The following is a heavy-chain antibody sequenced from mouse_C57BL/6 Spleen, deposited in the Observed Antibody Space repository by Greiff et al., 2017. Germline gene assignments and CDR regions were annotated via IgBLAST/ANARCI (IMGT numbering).Heavy chain of an antibody. CDR2: IDPEDGDT. V-gene: IGHV14-1*01. J-gene: IGHJ3*01. CDR3: TTDYSGSSSFAY. Sequence: VQLKQSGAELVRPGASVKLSCTASGYNINDYYMHWVKQRPEQGLEWIGRIDPEDGDTEYAPKFQGKATMTADTSSNTAYLQLSSLTSEDTAVYYCTTDYSGSSSFAYWGQGTLVTVSA. CDR1: GYNINDYY. D-gene: IGHD1-1*01.